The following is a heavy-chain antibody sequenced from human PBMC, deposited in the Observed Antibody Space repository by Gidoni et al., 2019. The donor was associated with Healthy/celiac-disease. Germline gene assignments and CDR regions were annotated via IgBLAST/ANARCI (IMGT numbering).Heavy chain of an antibody. V-gene: IGHV4-34*01. CDR3: AGDPYGDYGPLGYFDY. CDR1: GGSFSGYY. D-gene: IGHD4-17*01. J-gene: IGHJ4*02. Sequence: QVQLQQWGAGLLKPSETLSLTCAVYGGSFSGYYWSWIRQPPGKGLEWIGEINHSGSTNYNPSLKSRVTISVDTSKNQFSLKLSSVTAADTAVYYCAGDPYGDYGPLGYFDYWGQGTLVTVSS. CDR2: INHSGST.